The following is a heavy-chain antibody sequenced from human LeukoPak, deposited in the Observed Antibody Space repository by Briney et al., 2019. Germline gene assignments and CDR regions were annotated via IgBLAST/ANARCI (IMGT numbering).Heavy chain of an antibody. CDR2: TSRSGGST. V-gene: IGHV3-23*01. CDR3: AKGGSFRAFDY. D-gene: IGHD6-13*01. CDR1: GFAFSSYA. Sequence: GGSLTLSCAPSGFAFSSYAMSWVRHAPGGGLEWVSTTSRSGGSTDYSDSVTGRFTISRDNSKTTLYLQMNSLRADDTALYYCAKGGSFRAFDYWGQGTLVTVSS. J-gene: IGHJ4*02.